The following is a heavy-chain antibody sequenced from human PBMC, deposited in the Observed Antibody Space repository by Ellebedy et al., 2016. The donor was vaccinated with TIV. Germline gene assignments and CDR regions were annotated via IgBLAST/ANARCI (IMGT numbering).Heavy chain of an antibody. CDR3: ARTSTMTTFGASDF. Sequence: GESLKISCAASGFTFGFSFSRYAMSWVRQAPGKGLEWVSAISGSGGSTYYADSVKGRFTISRDNSKNTPYLQLNSLRAEDAALYYCARTSTMTTFGASDFWGQGTMVTVSS. CDR1: GFTFGFSFSRYA. D-gene: IGHD3-16*01. V-gene: IGHV3-23*01. J-gene: IGHJ3*01. CDR2: ISGSGGST.